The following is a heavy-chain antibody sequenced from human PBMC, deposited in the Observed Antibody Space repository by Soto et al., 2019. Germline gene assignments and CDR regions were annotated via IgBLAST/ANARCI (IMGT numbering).Heavy chain of an antibody. D-gene: IGHD6-19*01. J-gene: IGHJ4*02. V-gene: IGHV1-18*01. Sequence: QVQLVQSGAEVKKPGASVKVSCKASGYTFTSYGISWVRQAPGQGLEWMGWVNAYNGNTNYAQKFQGRVTMTTDTSTSTAYMEMRSLRSDDTAVDYYAREAVSGRTEFDYWGQGTLVTVAS. CDR3: AREAVSGRTEFDY. CDR1: GYTFTSYG. CDR2: VNAYNGNT.